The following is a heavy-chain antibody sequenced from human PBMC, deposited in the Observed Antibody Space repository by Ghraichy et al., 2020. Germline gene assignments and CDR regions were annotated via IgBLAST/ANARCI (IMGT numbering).Heavy chain of an antibody. V-gene: IGHV4-34*01. D-gene: IGHD3-3*01. CDR3: ARGQMSRITIFGVVNSFDY. CDR1: GGSFSGYY. CDR2: INHSGST. J-gene: IGHJ4*02. Sequence: SETLSLTCAVYGGSFSGYYWSWIRQPPGKRLEWIGEINHSGSTNYNPSLKSRVTISVDTSKNQFSLKLSSVTAADTAVYYCARGQMSRITIFGVVNSFDYWGQGTLVTVSS.